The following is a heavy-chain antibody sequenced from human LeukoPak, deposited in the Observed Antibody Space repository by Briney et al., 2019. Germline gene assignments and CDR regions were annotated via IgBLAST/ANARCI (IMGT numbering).Heavy chain of an antibody. D-gene: IGHD2-2*03. Sequence: PGGSLRLSCAASGFTFSSYAMHWVRQAPGKGLEWVAVISDDGSNKYYADSVKGRFTISRDNSKNTLYLQMNSLRAVDTAVYYCARVDDLDAFDMWGQGTMVTVSS. V-gene: IGHV3-30*04. J-gene: IGHJ3*02. CDR1: GFTFSSYA. CDR2: ISDDGSNK. CDR3: ARVDDLDAFDM.